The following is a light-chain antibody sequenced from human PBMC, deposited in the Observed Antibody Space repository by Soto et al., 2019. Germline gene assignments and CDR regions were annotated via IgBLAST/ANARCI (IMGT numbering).Light chain of an antibody. CDR3: NLYTNSSAVV. CDR1: RDDIGAYDY. Sequence: QPVLTQPASVSGSPGQSIPISCAGTRDDIGAYDYVSWYQQHPGNAPKVLVYELTNRPSGVSDRFSGSKSGNTASLNISGLQAEDEADYYCNLYTNSSAVVFGGGTKVTVL. V-gene: IGLV2-14*01. CDR2: ELT. J-gene: IGLJ2*01.